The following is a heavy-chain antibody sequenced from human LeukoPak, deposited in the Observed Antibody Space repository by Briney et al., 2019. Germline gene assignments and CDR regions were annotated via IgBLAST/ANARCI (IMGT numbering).Heavy chain of an antibody. J-gene: IGHJ4*02. D-gene: IGHD3-10*01. CDR1: GDSVSSNSAA. Sequence: SQTLSLTCDISGDSVSSNSAAWNWIRQSPSRGLEWLGRTYYRSEWYNDYSVSVKSRVTINPDTSKNQFSLQLNSVTPEDTAVYYCARGGYYGSGSFYSTQTSVFDYWGQGTLVTVSS. V-gene: IGHV6-1*01. CDR2: TYYRSEWYN. CDR3: ARGGYYGSGSFYSTQTSVFDY.